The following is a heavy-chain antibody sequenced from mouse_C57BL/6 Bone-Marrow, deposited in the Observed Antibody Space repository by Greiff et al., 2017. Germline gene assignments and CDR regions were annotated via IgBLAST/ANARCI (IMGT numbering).Heavy chain of an antibody. J-gene: IGHJ3*01. Sequence: EVQLQQSGPELVKPGASVKMSCKASGYTFTDYNMHWVKQSHGKSLEWFGYITSNHGGTSYNQKFKGKATLTVNKSSSTAYMELRSLTSEDSAVYYCAKSGDYPAWFAYWGQGTLVTVSA. V-gene: IGHV1-22*01. D-gene: IGHD1-3*01. CDR3: AKSGDYPAWFAY. CDR1: GYTFTDYN. CDR2: ITSNHGGT.